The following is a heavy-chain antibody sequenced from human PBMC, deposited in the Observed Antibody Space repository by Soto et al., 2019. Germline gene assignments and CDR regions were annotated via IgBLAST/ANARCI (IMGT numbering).Heavy chain of an antibody. Sequence: QVQLVESGGGVVQPGRSLRLSCAASGFTFSSYGMHWVRQAPGKGLEWVAVIWYDGSNKYYADSVKGRFTISRDNSKNTLYLQMNSLRAEDTAVYYCARERAHMVRGVRINWFDPWGQGTLVTVSS. CDR1: GFTFSSYG. CDR2: IWYDGSNK. D-gene: IGHD3-10*01. CDR3: ARERAHMVRGVRINWFDP. J-gene: IGHJ5*02. V-gene: IGHV3-33*01.